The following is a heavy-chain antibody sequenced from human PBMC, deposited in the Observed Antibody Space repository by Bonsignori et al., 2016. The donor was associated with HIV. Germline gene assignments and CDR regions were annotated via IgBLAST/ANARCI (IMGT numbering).Heavy chain of an antibody. V-gene: IGHV1-18*01. D-gene: IGHD3-3*01. Sequence: WVRQAPGQGLEWMGWISAYNGNTNYAQKLQGRVTMTTDTSTSTAYMELRSLRSDDTAVYYCARGTYYDFWSGQDYWGQGTLVTVSS. CDR3: ARGTYYDFWSGQDY. CDR2: ISAYNGNT. J-gene: IGHJ4*02.